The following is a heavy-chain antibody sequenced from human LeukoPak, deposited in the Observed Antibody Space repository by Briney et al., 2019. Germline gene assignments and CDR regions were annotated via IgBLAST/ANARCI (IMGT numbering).Heavy chain of an antibody. Sequence: SETLSLTCTVSGGSISSYYWRWIRQPAGKGLEWIGRIYTSGTTNYNPSLKSRVSMAVDTSKNQFSLQLSSVTAADTAVYYCARTDPGYSSGWYEGFDYWGQGTLVSVSS. CDR3: ARTDPGYSSGWYEGFDY. D-gene: IGHD6-19*01. CDR2: IYTSGTT. CDR1: GGSISSYY. J-gene: IGHJ4*02. V-gene: IGHV4-4*07.